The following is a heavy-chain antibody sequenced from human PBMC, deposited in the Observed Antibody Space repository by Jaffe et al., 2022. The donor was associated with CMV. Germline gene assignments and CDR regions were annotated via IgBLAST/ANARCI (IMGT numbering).Heavy chain of an antibody. J-gene: IGHJ6*03. CDR1: GFTFSSYA. CDR3: AKVPQWFGATYYYYYMDV. V-gene: IGHV3-23*04. D-gene: IGHD3-10*01. CDR2: ISGSGGST. Sequence: EVQLVESGGGLVQPGGSLRLSCAASGFTFSSYAMSWVRQAPGKGLEWVSAISGSGGSTYYADSVKGRFTISRDNSKNTLYLQMNSLRAEDTAVYYCAKVPQWFGATYYYYYMDVWGKGTTVTVSS.